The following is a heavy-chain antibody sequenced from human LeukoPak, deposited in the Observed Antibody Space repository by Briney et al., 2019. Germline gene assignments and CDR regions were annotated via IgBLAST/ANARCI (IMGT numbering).Heavy chain of an antibody. J-gene: IGHJ5*02. CDR1: GYTFTSYG. CDR2: ISAYNGNT. Sequence: GASVKVSCKASGYTFTSYGISWVRQAPGQGLEWMGWISAYNGNTNYAQKLQGRVTMTTDTSTSTAYMELRSPRSDDTAVYYCAREGAVYYDSSGPWFDPWGQGTLVTVSS. D-gene: IGHD3-22*01. V-gene: IGHV1-18*01. CDR3: AREGAVYYDSSGPWFDP.